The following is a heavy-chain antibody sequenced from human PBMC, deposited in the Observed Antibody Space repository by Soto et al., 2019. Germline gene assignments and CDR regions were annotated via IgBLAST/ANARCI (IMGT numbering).Heavy chain of an antibody. J-gene: IGHJ4*02. CDR2: INHSGST. CDR1: GGSFSGFY. CDR3: ARAEFYFGSGSSSLFFDY. D-gene: IGHD3-10*01. Sequence: QVELQQWGAGLLKPSDTMSLTCIVYGGSFSGFYWSWIRQPPVKGLEWIGEINHSGSTNYNPSLNSRVTISVDTSKNQCSLELGSVTAADTAVYYCARAEFYFGSGSSSLFFDYWGLGSMVTVSS. V-gene: IGHV4-34*01.